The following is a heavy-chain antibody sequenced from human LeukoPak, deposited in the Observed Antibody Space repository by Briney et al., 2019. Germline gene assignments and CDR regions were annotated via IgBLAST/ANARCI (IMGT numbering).Heavy chain of an antibody. Sequence: SETLSLTCTVSGGSISSGDYYWSWIRQPPGKGLEWIGHIYYSGSTYYNPSLKSRVTISVDTSKNQFSLKLSSVTAADTAVYYCARGRSYDFWSGYYTVRYFDYWGQGTLVTVSS. V-gene: IGHV4-30-4*01. CDR1: GGSISSGDYY. D-gene: IGHD3-3*01. CDR3: ARGRSYDFWSGYYTVRYFDY. CDR2: IYYSGST. J-gene: IGHJ4*02.